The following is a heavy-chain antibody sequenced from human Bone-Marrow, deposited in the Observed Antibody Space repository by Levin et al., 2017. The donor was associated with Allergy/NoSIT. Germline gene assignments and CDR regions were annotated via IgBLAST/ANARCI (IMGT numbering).Heavy chain of an antibody. Sequence: SETLSLTCGVSGVSISTTHWWTWVRQSPGKGLEWIGEIFHSGGTNYNPSLKSRVTLSLDKSKNQFSLSLNSVTAADTAVYHCTVQTGLDAIGKNSFNIWGQGAMVTVSS. CDR3: TVQTGLDAIGKNSFNI. D-gene: IGHD2-8*01. J-gene: IGHJ3*02. CDR2: IFHSGGT. V-gene: IGHV4-4*02. CDR1: GVSISTTHW.